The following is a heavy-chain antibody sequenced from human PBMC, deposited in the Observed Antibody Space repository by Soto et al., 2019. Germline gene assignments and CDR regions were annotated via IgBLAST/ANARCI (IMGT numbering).Heavy chain of an antibody. J-gene: IGHJ6*02. Sequence: QVQLQQWGAGLLKPSETLSLTCAVYGGSFSGYYWSWIRQPPGKGLEWLGEINHSGSTNYNPSLKSRVTISVDTSKNQFSLKLSSVTAADTAVYYCARGPRYCSGGSCYLYYYYGMDVWGQGTTVTVSS. D-gene: IGHD2-15*01. CDR2: INHSGST. CDR3: ARGPRYCSGGSCYLYYYYGMDV. CDR1: GGSFSGYY. V-gene: IGHV4-34*01.